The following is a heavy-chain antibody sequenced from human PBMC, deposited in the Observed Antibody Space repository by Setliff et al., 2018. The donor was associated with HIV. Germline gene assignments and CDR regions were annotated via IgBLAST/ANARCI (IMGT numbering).Heavy chain of an antibody. J-gene: IGHJ4*02. CDR1: GDSISSNNYY. Sequence: SETLSLTCTVSGDSISSNNYYWAWIRQSPGKGLEWIGCIFYGGSVYGSGRTFFNPSLKSRVTISVDTSKNQFSLKLNSMTAADTAVYYCARQTATGTSATFDSWGQGSLVTVSS. CDR2: IFYGGSVYGSGRT. V-gene: IGHV4-39*07. CDR3: ARQTATGTSATFDS. D-gene: IGHD2-21*02.